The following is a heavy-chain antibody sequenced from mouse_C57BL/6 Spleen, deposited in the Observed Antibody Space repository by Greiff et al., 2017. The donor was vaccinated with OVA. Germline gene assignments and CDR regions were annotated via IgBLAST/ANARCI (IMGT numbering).Heavy chain of an antibody. J-gene: IGHJ1*03. CDR1: GFTFSSYG. Sequence: EVNVVESGGDLVKPGGSLKLSCAASGFTFSSYGMSWVRQTPDKRLEWVATISSGGSYTYYPDSVKGRFTISRDNAKNTLYLQMSSLKSEDTAMYYCARHYGNYLDWYFDVWGTGTTVTVSS. CDR2: ISSGGSYT. V-gene: IGHV5-6*01. CDR3: ARHYGNYLDWYFDV. D-gene: IGHD2-1*01.